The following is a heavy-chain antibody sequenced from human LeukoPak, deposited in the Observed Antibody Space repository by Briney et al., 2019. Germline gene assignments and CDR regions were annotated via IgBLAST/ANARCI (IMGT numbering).Heavy chain of an antibody. J-gene: IGHJ4*02. CDR2: IYYRGST. CDR1: GGSFSDYY. D-gene: IGHD6-19*01. Sequence: SETLSLTCAVYGGSFSDYYWSWIRQPPGKGLEWIGTIYYRGSTYYNPSLKSRVTISVDTSKNQFSLKLSSVTAADTAVYYCARASNQYSSGWYFDYWGQGTLVTVSS. V-gene: IGHV4-34*01. CDR3: ARASNQYSSGWYFDY.